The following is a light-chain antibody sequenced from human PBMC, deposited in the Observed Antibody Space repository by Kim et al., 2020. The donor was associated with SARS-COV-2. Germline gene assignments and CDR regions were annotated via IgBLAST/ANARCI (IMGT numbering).Light chain of an antibody. Sequence: TVTIACTRSSGSIDDNYVQWYQQRPGGVPTTVIYEDDQRPSGVSDRFSGSIDNSSNSASLTISGLRTEDEADYYCQSYNRDNVLFGGGTQLTVL. V-gene: IGLV6-57*03. J-gene: IGLJ2*01. CDR1: SGSIDDNY. CDR3: QSYNRDNVL. CDR2: EDD.